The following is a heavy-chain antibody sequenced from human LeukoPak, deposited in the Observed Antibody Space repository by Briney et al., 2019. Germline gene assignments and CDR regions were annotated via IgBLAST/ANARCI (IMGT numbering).Heavy chain of an antibody. CDR2: ISWNSGSI. Sequence: GGSLRLSCAASGFTFDDYAMHWVRHVPGKGLEWVSGISWNSGSIGYADYVKGRFTISRDNAKNSLYLQMNSLRAEDTALYYCAKGHYYDSSGRDAFDIWGQGTMVTVSS. CDR1: GFTFDDYA. D-gene: IGHD3-22*01. CDR3: AKGHYYDSSGRDAFDI. J-gene: IGHJ3*02. V-gene: IGHV3-9*01.